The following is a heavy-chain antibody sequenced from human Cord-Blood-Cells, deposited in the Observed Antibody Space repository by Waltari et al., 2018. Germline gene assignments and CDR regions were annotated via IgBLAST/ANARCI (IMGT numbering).Heavy chain of an antibody. CDR2: LYYSGST. CDR3: ARAGYSSSYYYYGMDV. V-gene: IGHV4-39*01. CDR1: GGSISSSSYY. D-gene: IGHD6-13*01. Sequence: QLQLQESGPGLVKPSETLSLTCTVSGGSISSSSYYWGWIRSPPGKGLEWIGSLYYSGSTYYNPSLKRRLTISVDTSKNQFSLKLSAVTAADTAVYYCARAGYSSSYYYYGMDVWGQGTTVTVSS. J-gene: IGHJ6*02.